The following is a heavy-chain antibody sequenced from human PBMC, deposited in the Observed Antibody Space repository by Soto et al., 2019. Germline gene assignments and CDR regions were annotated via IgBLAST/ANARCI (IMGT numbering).Heavy chain of an antibody. D-gene: IGHD3-22*01. CDR3: ANSPPYDSSGYYFRPNWFDP. CDR2: ISGSGGST. CDR1: GFTFSSYA. Sequence: GGSLRLSCAASGFTFSSYAMSWVRQAPGKGLEWVSAISGSGGSTYYADSVKGRFTISRDNSKNTLYLQMNSLRAEDTAVYYCANSPPYDSSGYYFRPNWFDPWGQGTLVTVSS. V-gene: IGHV3-23*01. J-gene: IGHJ5*02.